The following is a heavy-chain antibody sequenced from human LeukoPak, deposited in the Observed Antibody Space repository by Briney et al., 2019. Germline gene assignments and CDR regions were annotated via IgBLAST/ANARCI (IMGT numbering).Heavy chain of an antibody. V-gene: IGHV5-51*01. CDR3: ARGSTVTTSFDY. Sequence: GESLKISCQGSGYSFTSYWIGWGRLMPGKGLEWMRIIYPGESDTRYSPSFQGQVTISADKSISTAYLQWSSLKASDTAMYYCARGSTVTTSFDYWGQGTLVTVSS. D-gene: IGHD4-17*01. CDR1: GYSFTSYW. CDR2: IYPGESDT. J-gene: IGHJ4*02.